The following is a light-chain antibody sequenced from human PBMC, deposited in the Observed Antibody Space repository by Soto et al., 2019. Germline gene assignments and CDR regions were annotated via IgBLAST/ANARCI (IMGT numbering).Light chain of an antibody. CDR2: DAS. CDR3: QQSFSPLTFGGGTPQLT. V-gene: IGKV3-15*01. CDR1: QTIRSD. Sequence: EIVMTQSPVTLSVSPGERATLSCRASQTIRSDVAWYQQKPGQAPRLLISDASTRATSIPARFNGSGSGTEFTLAISSLQSEDFAIYYCQQSFSPLTFGGGTPQLTFGGGTKVEIK. J-gene: IGKJ4*01.